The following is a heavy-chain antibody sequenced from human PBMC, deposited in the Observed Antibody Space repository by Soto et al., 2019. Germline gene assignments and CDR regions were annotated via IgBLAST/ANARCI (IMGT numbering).Heavy chain of an antibody. CDR1: GYTFTNFG. CDR2: ISAYNGNT. CDR3: ARWGTPIDY. Sequence: QVQLVQSGAEVKKPGASVKVSCKASGYTFTNFGISWVRQAPGQGLEWMGWISAYNGNTNYAQKFQGRVTMTTDTSTSTVYMEVRSLRFDDTAVYYCARWGTPIDYWGQGTLVTVSS. D-gene: IGHD3-16*01. J-gene: IGHJ4*02. V-gene: IGHV1-18*01.